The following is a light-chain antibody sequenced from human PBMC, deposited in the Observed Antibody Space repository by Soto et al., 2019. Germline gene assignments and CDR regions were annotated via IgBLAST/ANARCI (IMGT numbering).Light chain of an antibody. CDR3: QQHASSHT. Sequence: IQFTQSPFTVSLSQGQRSTLSSRASQSLSSSSFPWYQHEHGHAPRSRISGASSRVTGIPDWFSRGRSATEFALTIRRLEPEDSAVDHCQQHASSHTFGQGTKV. V-gene: IGKV3-20*01. CDR2: GAS. J-gene: IGKJ1*01. CDR1: QSLSSSS.